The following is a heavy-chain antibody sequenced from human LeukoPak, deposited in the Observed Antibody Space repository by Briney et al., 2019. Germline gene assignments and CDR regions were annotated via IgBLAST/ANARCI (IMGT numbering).Heavy chain of an antibody. J-gene: IGHJ4*02. D-gene: IGHD3-22*01. CDR2: IIDNGRT. V-gene: IGHV3-23*01. CDR1: GITLSNYA. Sequence: GGSLRLSCAVPGITLSNYAMSGVPQAPGKGLDWVADIIDNGRTTYADSVKGRFTISRDNPKNTLYLQMNSLRAEDTAVYFCAKRGVVIRVILVGFHKEAYYFDSWGQGALVTVSS. CDR3: AKRGVVIRVILVGFHKEAYYFDS.